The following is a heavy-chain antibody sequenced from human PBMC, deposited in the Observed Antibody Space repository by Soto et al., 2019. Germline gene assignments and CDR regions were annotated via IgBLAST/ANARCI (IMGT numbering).Heavy chain of an antibody. CDR3: ALAVAGQVDV. Sequence: SETLSLTCAVYGGSFSCYYLSWIRQPPGKGLEWIGEINHSGSTNYNPSLKSRVTISVDTSKNQFYLKLSYVTAADTAVYYCALAVAGQVDVWGQGTTVTVSS. CDR1: GGSFSCYY. CDR2: INHSGST. J-gene: IGHJ6*02. D-gene: IGHD6-19*01. V-gene: IGHV4-34*01.